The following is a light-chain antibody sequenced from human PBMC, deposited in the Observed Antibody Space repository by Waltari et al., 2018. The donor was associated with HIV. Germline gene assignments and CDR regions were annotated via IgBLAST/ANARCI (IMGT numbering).Light chain of an antibody. CDR2: GKD. J-gene: IGLJ1*01. CDR3: DSRDTNDKHHV. Sequence: SSDLPQDPAVSVALGQTVRLTCQGDTLRRYSVNWYQQKPGQAPVFVMYGKDNRPSGIPDRFSGSSSGNTGSLTITGAQAEDEAVYYCDSRDTNDKHHVFGTGTKVTV. CDR1: TLRRYS. V-gene: IGLV3-19*01.